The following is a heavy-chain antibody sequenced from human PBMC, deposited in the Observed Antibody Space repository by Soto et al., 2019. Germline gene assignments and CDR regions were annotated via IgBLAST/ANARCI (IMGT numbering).Heavy chain of an antibody. J-gene: IGHJ3*01. CDR2: ISFDGNNK. V-gene: IGHV3-30*18. D-gene: IGHD5-18*01. CDR1: GFIFNDYG. Sequence: QVKLVESGGGVVQPGRSLRLSCEASGFIFNDYGMHWVRQAPGKGLDWVAVISFDGNNKYYAQSVKGRFTISRDNSKNTLCLHMDSLRREDTAVYHCVKGDLDTAVLNSPDAFDFWGQGTMVTVSS. CDR3: VKGDLDTAVLNSPDAFDF.